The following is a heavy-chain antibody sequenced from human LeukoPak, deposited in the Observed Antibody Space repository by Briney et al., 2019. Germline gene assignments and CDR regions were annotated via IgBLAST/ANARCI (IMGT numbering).Heavy chain of an antibody. Sequence: QSGGSLRLSCAASGFTFSSYAMSWVRQAPGKGLEWVSAISGSGGSTYYADSVKGRFTISRDNSKNTLYLQMNSLRAEDTAVYYCAKAPSPNYYYYMDVWGKGTTVTVSS. CDR1: GFTFSSYA. CDR2: ISGSGGST. J-gene: IGHJ6*03. CDR3: AKAPSPNYYYYMDV. V-gene: IGHV3-23*01.